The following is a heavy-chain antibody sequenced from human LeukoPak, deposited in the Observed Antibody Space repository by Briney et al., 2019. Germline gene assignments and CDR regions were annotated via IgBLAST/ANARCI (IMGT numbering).Heavy chain of an antibody. V-gene: IGHV1-46*01. J-gene: IGHJ4*02. Sequence: ASVKVSCKASGYTFTSYYMHWVRQAPGQGLEWMGMINPSGGSTSYAQKFQGRVTMTRDTSTNTVYMELSSLRSEDTAVYYCARAVGGGDGYNPFDYWGQGTLVTVSS. CDR1: GYTFTSYY. D-gene: IGHD5-24*01. CDR3: ARAVGGGDGYNPFDY. CDR2: INPSGGST.